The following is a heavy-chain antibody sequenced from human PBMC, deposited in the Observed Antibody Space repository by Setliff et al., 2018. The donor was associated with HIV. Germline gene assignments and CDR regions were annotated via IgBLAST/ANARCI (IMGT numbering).Heavy chain of an antibody. CDR2: IKQGGSEK. CDR1: GFTFSDYY. CDR3: AKDPEYSSSYYFFYMDV. V-gene: IGHV3-7*01. Sequence: GESLKISCAAPGFTFSDYYMSWVRQAPGKGLEWVANIKQGGSEKYYADSVKGRFTISRDNSKNTLYLQMNSLRAEDTAVYYCAKDPEYSSSYYFFYMDVWGKGTTVTVSS. D-gene: IGHD6-6*01. J-gene: IGHJ6*03.